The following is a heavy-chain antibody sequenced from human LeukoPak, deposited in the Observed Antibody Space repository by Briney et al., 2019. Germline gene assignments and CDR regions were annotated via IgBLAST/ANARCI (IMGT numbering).Heavy chain of an antibody. CDR2: TYYRSKWYN. Sequence: SQTLSLTCAISGDSVSSNSAAWNWIRQSPSRGLEWLGRTYYRSKWYNDYAVSVKSRITISPDTSKNQFSLQLNSVTPEDTAVYYCAREGGNSSGWYPYYFDYWGQGTLVTVSS. J-gene: IGHJ4*02. CDR3: AREGGNSSGWYPYYFDY. D-gene: IGHD6-19*01. V-gene: IGHV6-1*01. CDR1: GDSVSSNSAA.